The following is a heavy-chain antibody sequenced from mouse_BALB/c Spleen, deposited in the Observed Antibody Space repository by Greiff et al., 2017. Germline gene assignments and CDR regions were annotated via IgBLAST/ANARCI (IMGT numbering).Heavy chain of an antibody. D-gene: IGHD2-13*01. CDR3: GRDYSYTMAY. CDR2: MHYSGST. Sequence: EVQLQEPGPDLVKPSQSLSLTCTVSGYSFTSGYSRYWIRQFPGIKLEWMGFMHYSGSTNYNPSLKSRISITRDTSKNQSVLQLNSVTTDDTATYYCGRDYSYTMAYWGQGTSVTVSS. V-gene: IGHV3-1*02. CDR1: GYSFTSGYS. J-gene: IGHJ4*01.